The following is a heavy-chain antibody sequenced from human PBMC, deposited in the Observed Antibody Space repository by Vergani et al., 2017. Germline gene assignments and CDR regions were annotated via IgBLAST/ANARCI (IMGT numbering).Heavy chain of an antibody. J-gene: IGHJ6*02. V-gene: IGHV3-23*01. Sequence: EVQLLESGGGLVQPGGSLRLSCAASGFTFSSYAMSWVRQAPGKGLEWVSAISGSGGSTYYADSVKGRFTISRDNDKNTLYLQMNSLRAEDTAVYYCAKVVSSGAFDYYYYGMDVWGQGTTVTVSS. CDR1: GFTFSSYA. CDR3: AKVVSSGAFDYYYYGMDV. CDR2: ISGSGGST. D-gene: IGHD6-19*01.